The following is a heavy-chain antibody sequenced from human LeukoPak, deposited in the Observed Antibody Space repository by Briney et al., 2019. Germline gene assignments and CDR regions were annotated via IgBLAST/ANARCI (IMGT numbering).Heavy chain of an antibody. V-gene: IGHV4-59*01. D-gene: IGHD3-3*02. J-gene: IGHJ5*02. CDR2: IYYSGST. CDR1: GCSISTFY. Sequence: SETLSLTCTVSGCSISTFYWSWIRQPPGKGPEWIGYIYYSGSTNYNPSLKSRVTISIDTTKNQFSLKLSSVTAADTAVYYCARLAPSRGFDPWGQGTLVTVSS. CDR3: ARLAPSRGFDP.